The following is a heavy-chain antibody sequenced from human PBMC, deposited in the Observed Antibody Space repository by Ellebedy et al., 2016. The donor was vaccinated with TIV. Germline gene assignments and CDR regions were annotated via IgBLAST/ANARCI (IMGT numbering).Heavy chain of an antibody. CDR3: ARDTPQWVRFSYSDN. V-gene: IGHV3-7*03. Sequence: PGGSLRLSCVASGFTFSNYWMTRVRQAPGKGLEWVANIKEDGSEKYSVDSVKGRFTISRDNAKNSLYLQMNSLRAEDTAVYYCARDTPQWVRFSYSDNWGQGTLVAVSS. CDR2: IKEDGSEK. D-gene: IGHD1-26*01. CDR1: GFTFSNYW. J-gene: IGHJ4*02.